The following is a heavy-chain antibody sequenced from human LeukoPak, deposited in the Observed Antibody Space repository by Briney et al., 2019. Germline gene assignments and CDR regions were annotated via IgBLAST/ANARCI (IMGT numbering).Heavy chain of an antibody. CDR3: AREGIAAAGIDY. CDR1: GYTFTGYY. CDR2: INPSGGST. D-gene: IGHD6-13*01. Sequence: GASVKVSCKASGYTFTGYYMHWVRQAPGQGLEWMGIINPSGGSTSYAQKFQGRVTMTRDMSTSTVYMELSSLRSEDTAVYYCAREGIAAAGIDYWGQGTLVTVSS. J-gene: IGHJ4*02. V-gene: IGHV1-46*01.